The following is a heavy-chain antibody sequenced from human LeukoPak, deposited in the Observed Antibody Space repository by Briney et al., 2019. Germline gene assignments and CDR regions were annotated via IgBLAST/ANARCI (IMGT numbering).Heavy chain of an antibody. J-gene: IGHJ6*02. D-gene: IGHD3-9*01. CDR2: ISYDGSNK. Sequence: GGSLRLSCAASGFTFSSYGMHWVRQAPGKGLEWVAVISYDGSNKYYADSVKGRFTISRDNSKNTLYLQMNSLRAEDTAVYYCAKGGNLRYFDWFLYGMDVWGQGTTVTVSS. CDR3: AKGGNLRYFDWFLYGMDV. CDR1: GFTFSSYG. V-gene: IGHV3-30*18.